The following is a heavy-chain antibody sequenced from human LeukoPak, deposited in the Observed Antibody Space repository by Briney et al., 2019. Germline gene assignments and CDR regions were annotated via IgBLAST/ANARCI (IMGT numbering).Heavy chain of an antibody. D-gene: IGHD3-10*01. CDR2: ISGSGGST. Sequence: GGSLRLSCAASGFTFSSYAMSWVRQAPGKGLEWVSAISGSGGSTYYADSVKGRFTISRDNSKNTLYLQMNSLRAEDTAVYYCARKKIHGSGILLYSGYFDYWGQGTLVTVSS. J-gene: IGHJ4*02. CDR1: GFTFSSYA. CDR3: ARKKIHGSGILLYSGYFDY. V-gene: IGHV3-23*01.